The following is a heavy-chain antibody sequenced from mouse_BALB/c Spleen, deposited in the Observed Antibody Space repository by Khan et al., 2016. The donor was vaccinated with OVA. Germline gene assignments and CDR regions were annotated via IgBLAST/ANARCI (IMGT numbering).Heavy chain of an antibody. CDR2: VYPFNDDT. CDR3: APVGSYYVSFAY. Sequence: EVQLQQSGPELVKPGASVKMSCKASGYTFTSYVMHWVKQKPGLGLEWIGYVYPFNDDTKYNEKFKGKATLTSDKSPNTAYMELSSLTSEDSAVYSCAPVGSYYVSFAYWGQGTLVTVSA. J-gene: IGHJ3*01. D-gene: IGHD2-12*01. CDR1: GYTFTSYV. V-gene: IGHV1S136*01.